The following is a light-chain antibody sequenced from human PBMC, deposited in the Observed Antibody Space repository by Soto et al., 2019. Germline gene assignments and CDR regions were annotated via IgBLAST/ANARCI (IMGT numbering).Light chain of an antibody. CDR1: QSVLYSSNNKNY. CDR2: WAS. CDR3: QQYYRSPFT. V-gene: IGKV4-1*01. J-gene: IGKJ3*01. Sequence: DIVMTQSPDALAVSPGERATINCKSSQSVLYSSNNKNYLAWYQQKPGQPPKLFIYWASTRESGVPDRFSGRGSGSAFTLTTSSLQAEDFAVYYCQQYYRSPFTFGAGTKVDIK.